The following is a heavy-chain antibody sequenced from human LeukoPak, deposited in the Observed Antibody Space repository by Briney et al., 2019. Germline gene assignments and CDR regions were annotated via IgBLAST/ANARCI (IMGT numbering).Heavy chain of an antibody. CDR1: GFTVSSTY. J-gene: IGHJ4*02. D-gene: IGHD3-9*01. V-gene: IGHV3-53*01. Sequence: GGSLRLSCAASGFTVSSTYMSWVSQSPGKGLEWVSVIYTGGSTYYAESVKGRFTISRDNSKNTLYHQMNSLRAEDTAVYYCAREILSGYSDYWGQGTLVTVSS. CDR3: AREILSGYSDY. CDR2: IYTGGST.